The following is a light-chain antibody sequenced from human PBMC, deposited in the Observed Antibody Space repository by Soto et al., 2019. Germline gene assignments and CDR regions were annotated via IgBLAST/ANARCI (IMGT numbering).Light chain of an antibody. V-gene: IGKV4-1*01. J-gene: IGKJ2*01. CDR1: QSILFSSNDKNY. CDR2: WAS. CDR3: QQYYDTPYT. Sequence: DIVMTQSPDSLAVSLGERATINCKSSQSILFSSNDKNYLAWYQQKPGQPPKLLIYWASNRESGVPDRFSGSGSGTDFPLTISSLQAEDVAVYYCQQYYDTPYTFGQGNKLEIK.